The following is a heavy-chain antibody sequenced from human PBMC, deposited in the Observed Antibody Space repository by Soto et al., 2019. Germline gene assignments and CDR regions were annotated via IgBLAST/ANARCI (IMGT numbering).Heavy chain of an antibody. CDR1: GGSFSGYY. Sequence: SETLSLTCAVYGGSFSGYYWSWIRQPPGKGLEWIGEINHSGSSYYNPSLKSRVTISVDTSKNQFSLKLSSVTAADTAVYYCARWGGSYYFDYWGQGTLVTVSS. D-gene: IGHD1-26*01. CDR3: ARWGGSYYFDY. V-gene: IGHV4-34*01. CDR2: INHSGSS. J-gene: IGHJ4*02.